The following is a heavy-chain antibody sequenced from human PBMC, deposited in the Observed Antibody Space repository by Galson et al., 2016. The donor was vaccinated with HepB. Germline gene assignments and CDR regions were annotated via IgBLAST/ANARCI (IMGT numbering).Heavy chain of an antibody. CDR2: IYNSGST. CDR1: GGSISSYY. D-gene: IGHD6-19*01. CDR3: ARTRRHVVGGWYI. J-gene: IGHJ4*02. Sequence: SETLSLTCTVSGGSISSYYWSWIRQPPGKGLEWIGYIYNSGSTNYHPSLKSRVTISVDTSKNQFSLKLSSVTAADTAFYYCARTRRHVVGGWYIWGQGTLVTVSS. V-gene: IGHV4-59*12.